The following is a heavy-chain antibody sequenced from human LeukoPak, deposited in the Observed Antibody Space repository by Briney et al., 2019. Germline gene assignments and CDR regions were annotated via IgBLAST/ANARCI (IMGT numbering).Heavy chain of an antibody. CDR3: ARPTTVGSLFDY. J-gene: IGHJ4*02. V-gene: IGHV3-7*01. CDR1: GFTLSDYW. Sequence: GGSLRLSCAASGFTLSDYWMSWVRQAPGKGLEWVANVKQDGSEKFYVDSVKGRFTISRDNAKNSLYLQMNSLRVEDTAVYYCARPTTVGSLFDYWGQGTLVTVSS. CDR2: VKQDGSEK. D-gene: IGHD4-17*01.